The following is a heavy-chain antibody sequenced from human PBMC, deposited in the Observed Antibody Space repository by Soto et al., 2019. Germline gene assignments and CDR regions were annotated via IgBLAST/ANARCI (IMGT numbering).Heavy chain of an antibody. CDR1: GASITIGNYY. V-gene: IGHV4-39*01. CDR3: ARLNGYCISTNCHGYYGMDV. D-gene: IGHD2-2*03. CDR2: IYSSENT. J-gene: IGHJ6*02. Sequence: PEETLSLTCTVSGASITIGNYYWGWIRQPPGKGLQWIGTIYSSENTYYNPSLMSRVTISVDTSKNEFSLKLSSVTAADTAVYYCARLNGYCISTNCHGYYGMDVWGQGTTVTVSS.